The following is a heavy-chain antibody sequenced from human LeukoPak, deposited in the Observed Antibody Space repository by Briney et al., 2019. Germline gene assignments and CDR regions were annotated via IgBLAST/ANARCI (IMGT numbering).Heavy chain of an antibody. CDR3: AREGPTGLYFDY. Sequence: AKVSCKACGYTFTSYYMHWVREAPGQGLEWMGIINPSGGSTSYAQKFQGRVPMTRDMSTSTVYMELSSLRSEDTAVYYCAREGPTGLYFDYWGQGTLVTVSS. CDR2: INPSGGST. D-gene: IGHD1-14*01. CDR1: GYTFTSYY. J-gene: IGHJ4*02. V-gene: IGHV1-46*01.